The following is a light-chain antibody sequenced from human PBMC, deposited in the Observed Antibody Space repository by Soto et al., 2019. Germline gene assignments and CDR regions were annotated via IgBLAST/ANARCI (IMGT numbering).Light chain of an antibody. CDR2: GAS. J-gene: IGKJ5*01. CDR1: QSVSSSY. V-gene: IGKV3-20*01. Sequence: IVLTQSPGTLSVSPGERATLSCRASQSVSSSYLVWYQQRPGQAPRLLIFGASSRASGIPDRFSGSGSGTDFTLTISRLEPEDFAVYYCQHYGSSLFTLGQGTRLEIK. CDR3: QHYGSSLFT.